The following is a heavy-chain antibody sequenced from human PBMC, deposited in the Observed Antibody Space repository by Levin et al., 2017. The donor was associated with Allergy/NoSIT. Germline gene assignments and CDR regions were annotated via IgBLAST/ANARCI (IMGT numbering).Heavy chain of an antibody. CDR1: GFTFSSYA. J-gene: IGHJ5*02. CDR2: ISGSGGST. V-gene: IGHV3-23*01. CDR3: AKDLGDYGDNSQNWFDP. Sequence: PGGSLRLSCAASGFTFSSYAMIWVRQAPGRGLEWVSAISGSGGSTYYADSVEGRFTISRDNSTNTVYLQMNSLRAEDSALYYCAKDLGDYGDNSQNWFDPWGQGTLVTVSS. D-gene: IGHD4-23*01.